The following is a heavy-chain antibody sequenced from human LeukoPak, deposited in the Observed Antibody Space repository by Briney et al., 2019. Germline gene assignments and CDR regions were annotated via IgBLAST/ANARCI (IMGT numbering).Heavy chain of an antibody. Sequence: SETLSLTCTVSGGSISSGDYYWSWIRQPPGKGLEWIGYIYYSGSTYYNPSLKSRVTISVDTSKNQFSLKLSSVTAADTAVYYCARVEFGSSSVHYWGQGTLVTVSS. J-gene: IGHJ4*02. CDR3: ARVEFGSSSVHY. V-gene: IGHV4-30-4*01. CDR2: IYYSGST. D-gene: IGHD6-6*01. CDR1: GGSISSGDYY.